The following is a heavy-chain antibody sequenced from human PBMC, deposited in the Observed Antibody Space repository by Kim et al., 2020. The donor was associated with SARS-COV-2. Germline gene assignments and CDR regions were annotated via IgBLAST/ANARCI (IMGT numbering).Heavy chain of an antibody. J-gene: IGHJ4*02. Sequence: GESLKISCKGSGYRFTSSWIGWVRQMPGKGLEWMGIIYPGDSDTRYSPSFQGHVTISADKSISTAYLQWSSLKASDTAMYYCARRVSGSYYLAFDYWGQGTLVTVSS. CDR2: IYPGDSDT. V-gene: IGHV5-51*01. CDR3: ARRVSGSYYLAFDY. CDR1: GYRFTSSW. D-gene: IGHD1-26*01.